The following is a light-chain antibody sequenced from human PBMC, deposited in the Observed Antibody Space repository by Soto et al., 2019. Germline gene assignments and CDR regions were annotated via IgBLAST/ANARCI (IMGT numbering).Light chain of an antibody. CDR2: DVS. CDR3: SSYTSSSTGV. V-gene: IGLV2-14*01. CDR1: STDVGGYNY. J-gene: IGLJ1*01. Sequence: QSVLTEPRTVFGSPGQSVTISCTGTSTDVGGYNYVPWYQQHPGKAPKLMIYDVSNRPSGVSNRFSGSKSGNTASLTISGLQAEDEADYYCSSYTSSSTGVFGTGTKVTVL.